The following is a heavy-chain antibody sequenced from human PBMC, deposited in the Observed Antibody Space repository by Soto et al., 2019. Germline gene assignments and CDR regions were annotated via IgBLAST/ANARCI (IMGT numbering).Heavy chain of an antibody. D-gene: IGHD2-2*01. CDR3: ARDFLPIVVVPGKSWFDP. J-gene: IGHJ5*02. V-gene: IGHV1-2*04. CDR1: GYTFTGYY. CDR2: INPNSGGT. Sequence: ASVKVSCKASGYTFTGYYMHWVRQAPGQGLEWMGWINPNSGGTNYAQKFQGWVTMTRDTSISTAYMELSRLRSDDTAVYYCARDFLPIVVVPGKSWFDPWGQGTLVTGSS.